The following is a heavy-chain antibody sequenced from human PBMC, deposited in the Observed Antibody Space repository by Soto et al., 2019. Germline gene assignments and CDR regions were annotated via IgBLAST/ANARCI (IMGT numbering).Heavy chain of an antibody. Sequence: GASVKVSCKASGYTFTSYYMHWVRQAPGQGLEWMGIINPSGGSTSYAQKFQGRVTMTRDTSTNTVYMELSSLGSEDTAVYYCARVRDSPYCSSTSCYLPLDYWGQGTLVTVSS. V-gene: IGHV1-46*01. CDR1: GYTFTSYY. D-gene: IGHD2-2*01. CDR3: ARVRDSPYCSSTSCYLPLDY. J-gene: IGHJ4*02. CDR2: INPSGGST.